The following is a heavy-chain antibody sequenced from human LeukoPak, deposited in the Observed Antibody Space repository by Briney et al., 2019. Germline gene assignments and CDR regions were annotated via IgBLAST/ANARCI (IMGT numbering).Heavy chain of an antibody. CDR1: GGSISGYY. V-gene: IGHV4-59*01. CDR3: ARSWGDYGDSYFDY. D-gene: IGHD4-17*01. Sequence: SETLSLTCTVSGGSISGYYWSWIRQPPGKGLEWIAYIYYNGISNYNPSLKSRVIISVDSSKNQFSLKLTSVTAADTAVYYCARSWGDYGDSYFDYWGQGTLVTVSS. J-gene: IGHJ4*02. CDR2: IYYNGIS.